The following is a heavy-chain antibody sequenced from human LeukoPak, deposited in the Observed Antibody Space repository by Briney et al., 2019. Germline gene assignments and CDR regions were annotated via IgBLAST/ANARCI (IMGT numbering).Heavy chain of an antibody. CDR1: EFIFSTYE. CDR3: ASRYDFWSGYPDY. Sequence: PGGSLRLSCAASEFIFSTYEMNWVRQAPGKGLEWVSYISSSGSTIYYADSVKGRFTISRDNAKNSLYLQMNSLRAEDTAVYYCASRYDFWSGYPDYWGQGTLVTVSS. J-gene: IGHJ4*02. V-gene: IGHV3-48*03. CDR2: ISSSGSTI. D-gene: IGHD3-3*01.